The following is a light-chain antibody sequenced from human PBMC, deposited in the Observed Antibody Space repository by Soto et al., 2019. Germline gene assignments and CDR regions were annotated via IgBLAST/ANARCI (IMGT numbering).Light chain of an antibody. CDR3: YSYAGSYTWV. V-gene: IGLV2-11*02. CDR1: SSDVGGYNY. Sequence: QSALTQPRSVSGSPGQSVTLSCPGSSSDVGGYNYVSWYQHHPGKDPKLMISDVTKRPSGVPGRFSGSKSGNTASLTISGLQAEDEADYYCYSYAGSYTWVFGGGTKLTVL. J-gene: IGLJ3*02. CDR2: DVT.